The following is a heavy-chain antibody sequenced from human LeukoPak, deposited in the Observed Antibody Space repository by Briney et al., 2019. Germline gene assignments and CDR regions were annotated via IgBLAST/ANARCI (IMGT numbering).Heavy chain of an antibody. D-gene: IGHD3-10*01. V-gene: IGHV4-4*07. Sequence: NPSETLSLTCTVSGGPINTYYWSWLRQSAGRGLEWIGRIYTSGSTTYSPSLKSRVTMSVDTSENQFSLKLSSVTAADTAVYYCARLFYGSGSRYFDSWGQGTLVTVSS. CDR2: IYTSGST. J-gene: IGHJ4*02. CDR1: GGPINTYY. CDR3: ARLFYGSGSRYFDS.